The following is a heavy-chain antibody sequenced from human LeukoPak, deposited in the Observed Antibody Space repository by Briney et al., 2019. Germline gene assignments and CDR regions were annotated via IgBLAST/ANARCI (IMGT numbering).Heavy chain of an antibody. CDR2: ICDDGTNQ. CDR3: ARDSGQYADAFDI. Sequence: GGPLRLSCAASGFTFSNYGMHWVRQAPGKGLEWVAGICDDGTNQYYANSVKGRFTISRDNSKSTIYLQMNSLRVEDTAVYYCARDSGQYADAFDIWGQGTMVIVSS. D-gene: IGHD2-2*01. J-gene: IGHJ3*02. V-gene: IGHV3-33*01. CDR1: GFTFSNYG.